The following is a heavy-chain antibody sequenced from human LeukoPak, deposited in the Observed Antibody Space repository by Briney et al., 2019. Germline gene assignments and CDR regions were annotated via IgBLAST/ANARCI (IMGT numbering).Heavy chain of an antibody. Sequence: PGGSLRLSCAASGFTFNTYWMHWVRQAPGKGLVWVSYISNSGSRITYADSVKDRFTISRDNAKNTLYLQMNSLRAEDTAVYYCAFGTYSGYEWDYWGQGTLVTVSS. CDR3: AFGTYSGYEWDY. J-gene: IGHJ4*02. V-gene: IGHV3-74*01. CDR2: ISNSGSRI. D-gene: IGHD5-12*01. CDR1: GFTFNTYW.